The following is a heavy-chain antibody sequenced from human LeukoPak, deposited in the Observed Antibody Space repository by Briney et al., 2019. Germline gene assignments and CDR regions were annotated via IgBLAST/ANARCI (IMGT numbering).Heavy chain of an antibody. Sequence: SETLSLTCTASGVSISSYYWSWVRQPPGKGLEWIGYIYYSGSTNYNPSLKSRVSISLDTSKNHSSLMLSSVSDAETAVYYCGSGGYPEDYLGQGTLVTVSS. J-gene: IGHJ4*02. CDR2: IYYSGST. CDR1: GVSISSYY. CDR3: GSGGYPEDY. D-gene: IGHD5-12*01. V-gene: IGHV4-59*01.